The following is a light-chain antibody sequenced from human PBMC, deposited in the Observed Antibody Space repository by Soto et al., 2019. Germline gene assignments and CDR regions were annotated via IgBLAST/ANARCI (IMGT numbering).Light chain of an antibody. J-gene: IGLJ2*01. CDR2: DVS. CDR3: SSYTNSSTRV. CDR1: SSDVGGYNY. V-gene: IGLV2-14*01. Sequence: QSVLTQPASVSGSPGQSITISCTGTSSDVGGYNYVSWYQQHPGKAPKLMIYDVSNRPSGVSNRFSGSKSGNTASLTISGLQAEDEADYYCSSYTNSSTRVFGGGTK.